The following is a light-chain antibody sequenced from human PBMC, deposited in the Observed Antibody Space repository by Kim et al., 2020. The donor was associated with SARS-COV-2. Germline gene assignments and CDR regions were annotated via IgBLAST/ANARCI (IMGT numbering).Light chain of an antibody. V-gene: IGLV1-44*01. CDR2: SDN. CDR3: VAWDDSLNGVV. CDR1: DSNIGTNT. Sequence: GQKVTISCSGSDSNIGTNTVNWYQQHPGTAPKLLIYSDNQRPSGVPDRFSGSKSGTSASLAISGLQSEDEADYYCVAWDDSLNGVVFGGGTQLTVL. J-gene: IGLJ2*01.